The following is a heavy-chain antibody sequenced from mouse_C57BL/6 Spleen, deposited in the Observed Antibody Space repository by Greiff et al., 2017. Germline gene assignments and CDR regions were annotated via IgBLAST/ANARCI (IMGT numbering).Heavy chain of an antibody. Sequence: EVQLVESGGDLVKPGGSLKLSCAASGFTFSSYGMSWVRQTPDKRLEWVATISSGGSYTYYPDSVKGRFTISRDNAKNTLYLQMSSLKSEDTAMYYCARQRITTVLATFDYWGQGTTLTVSS. D-gene: IGHD1-1*01. V-gene: IGHV5-6*01. CDR3: ARQRITTVLATFDY. J-gene: IGHJ2*01. CDR2: ISSGGSYT. CDR1: GFTFSSYG.